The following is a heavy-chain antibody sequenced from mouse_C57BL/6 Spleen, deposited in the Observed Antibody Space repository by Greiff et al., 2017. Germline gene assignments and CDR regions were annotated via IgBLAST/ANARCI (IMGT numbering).Heavy chain of an antibody. CDR1: GFSLTSYG. Sequence: QVQLQQSGPGLVQPSQSLSITCTVSGFSLTSYGVHWVRQSPGKGLEWLGVIWSGGSTDYNAAFISILSISKDNSKSQVFFKMDCLQADDTAIYYCARDDCEPAWFAYWGQGTLVTVSA. CDR2: IWSGGST. V-gene: IGHV2-2*01. D-gene: IGHD2-4*01. J-gene: IGHJ3*01. CDR3: ARDDCEPAWFAY.